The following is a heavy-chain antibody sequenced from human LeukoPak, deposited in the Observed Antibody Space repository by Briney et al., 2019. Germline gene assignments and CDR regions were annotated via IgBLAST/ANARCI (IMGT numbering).Heavy chain of an antibody. J-gene: IGHJ5*02. CDR1: GGSISSYY. CDR2: IYYSGST. V-gene: IGHV4-59*08. CDR3: ARHGSYGMGWLDP. Sequence: SETLSLTCTVSGGSISSYYWSWIRQPPGKGLEWIGYIYYSGSTNYNPSLKSRVTISVDTSRNQFSLKLSSVTAADTAVYYCARHGSYGMGWLDPWGQGTLVTVSS. D-gene: IGHD3-10*01.